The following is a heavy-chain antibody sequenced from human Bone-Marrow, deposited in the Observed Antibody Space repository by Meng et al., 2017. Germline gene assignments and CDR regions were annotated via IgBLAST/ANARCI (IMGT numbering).Heavy chain of an antibody. Sequence: QVQLQESGPGLVKPSGTLSLTCTVSGDSISSDIWWSWVRQPPGKGLEWIGEVYHRGDTNYNPSLKSRVDISVDKSKNQFYLSLFSVTAADTAVYYCGRDQGRELINHWGQETLVTVSS. CDR3: GRDQGRELINH. J-gene: IGHJ4*02. D-gene: IGHD1-7*01. CDR2: VYHRGDT. CDR1: GDSISSDIW. V-gene: IGHV4-4*02.